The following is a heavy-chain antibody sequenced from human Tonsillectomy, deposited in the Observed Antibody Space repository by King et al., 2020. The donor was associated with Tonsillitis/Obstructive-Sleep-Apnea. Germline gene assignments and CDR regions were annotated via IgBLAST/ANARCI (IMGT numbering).Heavy chain of an antibody. V-gene: IGHV4-59*08. CDR2: IYYSGST. Sequence: QLQESGPGLVKPSETLSLTCTVSGGSISSYYWSWIRQPPGKGLEWIGYIYYSGSTNYNPSLKSRVTISVDTSKYQFSLKLSSVTAADTAVYYCARRVPAARSYWYFDLWGRGTLVTVSS. D-gene: IGHD2-2*01. J-gene: IGHJ2*01. CDR1: GGSISSYY. CDR3: ARRVPAARSYWYFDL.